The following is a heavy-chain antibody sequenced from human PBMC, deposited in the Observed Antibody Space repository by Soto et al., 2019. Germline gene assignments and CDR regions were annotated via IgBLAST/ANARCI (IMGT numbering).Heavy chain of an antibody. CDR1: GYTFTSYG. CDR3: GRDLRDWYSGSYSYDY. V-gene: IGHV1-18*01. CDR2: ISAYNGNT. J-gene: IGHJ4*02. D-gene: IGHD1-26*01. Sequence: GASVKVSCKASGYTFTSYGISWVRQAPGQGLEWMGWISAYNGNTNYAQKLQGRFTISRDNAKNSLYLQMNSLRAEDTAVYYCGRDLRDWYSGSYSYDYWGRGTLVTVSS.